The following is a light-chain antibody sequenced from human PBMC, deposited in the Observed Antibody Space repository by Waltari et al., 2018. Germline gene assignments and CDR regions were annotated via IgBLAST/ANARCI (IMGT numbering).Light chain of an antibody. V-gene: IGLV4-69*01. CDR2: VRRDGSQ. Sequence: QLVLTQSPSVSASLGASVRLTCTLSSGHSDVVWHQQRPEQGPQYLMTVRRDGSQAKAAGIPDRFSGSTSGAARYLTISGLQSEDEADYYCQTWGTDVPYVFGSGAKVTVL. CDR1: SGHSD. CDR3: QTWGTDVPYV. J-gene: IGLJ1*01.